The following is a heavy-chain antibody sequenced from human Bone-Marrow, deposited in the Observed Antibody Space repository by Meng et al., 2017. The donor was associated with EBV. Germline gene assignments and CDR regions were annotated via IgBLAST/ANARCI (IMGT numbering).Heavy chain of an antibody. V-gene: IGHV1-69*01. Sequence: QGQLVQSAAEVKKPGSSVKVACKTSGGPFRYYAISWARQAPGQGLEWLGGFLPRLGAPNYAQKFHGRVKITADESTSTHYMDLSSLRSEDTAIYYCASESGRGYTPDYWGQGTLVTVSS. CDR2: FLPRLGAP. D-gene: IGHD3-10*01. J-gene: IGHJ4*02. CDR1: GGPFRYYA. CDR3: ASESGRGYTPDY.